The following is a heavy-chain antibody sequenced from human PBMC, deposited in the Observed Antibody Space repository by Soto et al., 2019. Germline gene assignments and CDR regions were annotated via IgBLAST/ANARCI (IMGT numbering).Heavy chain of an antibody. J-gene: IGHJ6*02. D-gene: IGHD3-3*01. CDR2: INPNSGGT. CDR1: GYTFTGYY. CDR3: ARGRGNYDTRPTLFDYGMDV. Sequence: GASVKVSCKASGYTFTGYYMHWGRQAPGQGLEWMGWINPNSGGTNYAKKFQGRVTMTRDTSISTAYMELSRLRSDDTAVYYCARGRGNYDTRPTLFDYGMDVWGQGTTVTVSS. V-gene: IGHV1-2*02.